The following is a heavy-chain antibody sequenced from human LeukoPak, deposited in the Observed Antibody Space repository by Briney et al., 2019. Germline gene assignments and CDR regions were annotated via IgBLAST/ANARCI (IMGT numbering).Heavy chain of an antibody. J-gene: IGHJ4*02. CDR1: GTSINDYY. CDR3: ARGHGYSGHALAY. D-gene: IGHD5-12*01. V-gene: IGHV4-59*01. Sequence: SETLSLTCTVSGTSINDYYWSWIRQPPGKGLEWIGYIYFSGHTNYSPPLKSRGTISLDAPRHHFSLQLTSVTAADTAVYYCARGHGYSGHALAYWGQGILVTVSS. CDR2: IYFSGHT.